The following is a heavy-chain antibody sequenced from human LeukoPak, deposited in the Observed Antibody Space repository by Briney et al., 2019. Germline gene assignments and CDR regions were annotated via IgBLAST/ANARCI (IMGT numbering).Heavy chain of an antibody. CDR1: GFTFSSYD. J-gene: IGHJ4*02. V-gene: IGHV3-13*01. D-gene: IGHD1-26*01. Sequence: PGGSLRLSCAASGFTFSSYDMHWVRQATGKGLEWVSAIGTAGDTYYPGSVKGRFTISRDNAKNTLYLQMNSLRAEDTAVYYCARDRRNQWELLQCFDYWGQGTLVTVSS. CDR2: IGTAGDT. CDR3: ARDRRNQWELLQCFDY.